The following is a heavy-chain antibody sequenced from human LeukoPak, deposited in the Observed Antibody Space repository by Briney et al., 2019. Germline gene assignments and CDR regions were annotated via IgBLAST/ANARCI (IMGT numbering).Heavy chain of an antibody. J-gene: IGHJ4*02. CDR1: GFIFSNYA. V-gene: IGHV3-23*01. Sequence: GASLRLSFAASGFIFSNYAMSWVRQAPGKGLEWVSAITGSGGSTYYADSVKGRLTISRDNSKNTLYLQMNSLRAEDTAVYYCAKWGDYDVLTGYYVSDYWGQGTLVTVSS. CDR3: AKWGDYDVLTGYYVSDY. CDR2: ITGSGGST. D-gene: IGHD3-9*01.